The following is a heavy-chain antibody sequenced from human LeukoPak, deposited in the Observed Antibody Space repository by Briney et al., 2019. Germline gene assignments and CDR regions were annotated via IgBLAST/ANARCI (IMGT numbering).Heavy chain of an antibody. CDR1: GYTFTGYG. D-gene: IGHD3-22*01. CDR2: ISAYNGNT. CDR3: ARAPTYYYDSSGYSDY. J-gene: IGHJ4*02. Sequence: ASVKVSCKASGYTFTGYGIGWVRQAPGQGLEWMGWISAYNGNTNYAQKLQGRVTMTTDTYTSTAYMELRSLRSDDTAVYYCARAPTYYYDSSGYSDYWGQGTLVTVSS. V-gene: IGHV1-18*01.